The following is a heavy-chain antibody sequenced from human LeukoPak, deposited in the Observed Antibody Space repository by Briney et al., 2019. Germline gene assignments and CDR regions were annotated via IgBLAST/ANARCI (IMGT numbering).Heavy chain of an antibody. V-gene: IGHV4-59*01. Sequence: PSETLSLTCTVSGGSISSYYWSWIRQPPGKGLEWMGNIYDSGSTNYNPSLKSRVTISVDTSKNQCSLKLSSVTAADTAVYYCARQSISGSSLSYFDYWGQGTLVNVSS. CDR2: IYDSGST. CDR3: ARQSISGSSLSYFDY. CDR1: GGSISSYY. J-gene: IGHJ4*02. D-gene: IGHD3-22*01.